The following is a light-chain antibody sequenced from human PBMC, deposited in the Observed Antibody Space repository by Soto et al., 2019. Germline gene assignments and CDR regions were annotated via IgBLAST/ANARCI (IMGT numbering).Light chain of an antibody. J-gene: IGKJ4*01. CDR2: GAS. V-gene: IGKV3-20*01. CDR1: QSVSSSY. CDR3: QQYGSAPLT. Sequence: EIVVTQSPGSLSLYQGERATLSCRASQSVSSSYLAWYQQKPGQAPRLLIYGASSRATGIPDRFSGSGSGTDFTLTISRLEPEDFAVYYCQQYGSAPLTFGGGTNVDIK.